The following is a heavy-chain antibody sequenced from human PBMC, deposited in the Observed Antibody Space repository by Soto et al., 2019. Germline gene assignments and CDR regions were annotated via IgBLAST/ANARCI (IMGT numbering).Heavy chain of an antibody. CDR1: GYTFSSYD. CDR3: ARKGFLDWFLDF. J-gene: IGHJ4*02. Sequence: QVQLVPSGAVVKKPGASVKGSCRASGYTFSSYDITWVRQAAGQGLEWMGWVNPNSGDTDYAQKFQGRVTMTRDTSIRTAYMELSSLRSEDSAVYYCARKGFLDWFLDFWGQGTLVTVSS. D-gene: IGHD3-9*01. V-gene: IGHV1-8*01. CDR2: VNPNSGDT.